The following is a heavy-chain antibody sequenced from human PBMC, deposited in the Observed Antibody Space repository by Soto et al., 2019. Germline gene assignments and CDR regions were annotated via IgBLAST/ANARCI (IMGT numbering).Heavy chain of an antibody. D-gene: IGHD3-3*01. CDR2: ISSSGSTI. V-gene: IGHV3-48*03. CDR1: GFTFSSYE. Sequence: EVQLVESGGGLVQPGGSLRLSCAASGFTFSSYEMNWVRQAPGKGLEWVSYISSSGSTIYYADSVKGRFTISRDNAKNSLYLQMNSLRAEDTAVYYCARGRPGITFFGVVTPGGMDVWGQGTTVTVSS. J-gene: IGHJ6*02. CDR3: ARGRPGITFFGVVTPGGMDV.